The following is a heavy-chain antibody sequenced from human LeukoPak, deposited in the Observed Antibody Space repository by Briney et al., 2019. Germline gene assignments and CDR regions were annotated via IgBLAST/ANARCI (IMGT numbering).Heavy chain of an antibody. CDR3: ARSPYRAAILGFDP. J-gene: IGHJ5*02. V-gene: IGHV1-69*01. D-gene: IGHD2-2*02. CDR1: GGTFSSYA. Sequence: ASVKVSCKASGGTFSSYAISWVRQAPGQGLEWMGGIIPIFGTANYAQKFQGRVTITADESTSTAYMELSSLRSEDTAVYYCARSPYRAAILGFDPWGQGTLVTVSS. CDR2: IIPIFGTA.